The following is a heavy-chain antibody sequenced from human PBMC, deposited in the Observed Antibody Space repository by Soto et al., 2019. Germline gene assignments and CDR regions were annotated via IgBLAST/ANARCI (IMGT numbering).Heavy chain of an antibody. CDR2: ISYDGSNK. J-gene: IGHJ4*02. V-gene: IGHV3-30-3*01. Sequence: HPGGSLRLSCAASGFTFSSYAMHWVRQAPGKGLEWVAVISYDGSNKYYADSVKGRFTISRDNSKNTLYLQMNSLRAEDTAVYYCARDKNPYSSGWYFDYWGQGTLVTVSS. CDR3: ARDKNPYSSGWYFDY. CDR1: GFTFSSYA. D-gene: IGHD6-19*01.